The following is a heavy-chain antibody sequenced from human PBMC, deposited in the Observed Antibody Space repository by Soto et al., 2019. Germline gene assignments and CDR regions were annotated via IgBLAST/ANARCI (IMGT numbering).Heavy chain of an antibody. D-gene: IGHD2-15*01. CDR2: ISYDGSNK. Sequence: WLPLRLSWAAAGVTCSNHGRRWVRQAPGKGLEWVAVISYDGSNKYYADSVKGRFTISRDNSKNTLYLQMNSLRAEDTAVYYCAKDRDIGVVVAAIAGMDVWAQGTTVTVSS. J-gene: IGHJ6*02. V-gene: IGHV3-30*18. CDR1: GVTCSNHG. CDR3: AKDRDIGVVVAAIAGMDV.